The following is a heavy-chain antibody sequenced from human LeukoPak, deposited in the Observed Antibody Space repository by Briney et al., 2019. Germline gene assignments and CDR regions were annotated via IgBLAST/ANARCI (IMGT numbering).Heavy chain of an antibody. Sequence: PGGSLRLSCAASGFTFSSYSMNWVRQAPGKGPEWVSSISSSSSYIYYADSVKGRFTISRDNAKNSLYLQMNSLRAEDTAVYYCARVRYYYDSSGPGPVDYWGQGTLVTVSS. J-gene: IGHJ4*02. V-gene: IGHV3-21*01. CDR1: GFTFSSYS. CDR3: ARVRYYYDSSGPGPVDY. CDR2: ISSSSSYI. D-gene: IGHD3-22*01.